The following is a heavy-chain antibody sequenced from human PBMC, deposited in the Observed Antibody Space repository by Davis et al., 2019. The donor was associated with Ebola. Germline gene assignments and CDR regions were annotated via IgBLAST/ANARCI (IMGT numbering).Heavy chain of an antibody. J-gene: IGHJ6*02. CDR2: ISGSGATT. Sequence: GESLKISCAASGFTFSNYAMSWVRQAPGKGLEWVPGISGSGATTYYADSVKGRFTISRDNSKNTLYLQMNSLRADDTALYYCAKGGARYFYHYYGMDVWGQGTTVTVSS. CDR3: AKGGARYFYHYYGMDV. V-gene: IGHV3-23*01. D-gene: IGHD2/OR15-2a*01. CDR1: GFTFSNYA.